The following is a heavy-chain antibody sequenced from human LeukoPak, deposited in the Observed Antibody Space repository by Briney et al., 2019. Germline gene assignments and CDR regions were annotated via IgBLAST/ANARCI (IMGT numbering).Heavy chain of an antibody. CDR3: ARVLSQYYYYYGMDV. CDR1: GFTFSSYG. V-gene: IGHV3-33*08. CDR2: IWYDGSNK. J-gene: IGHJ6*02. Sequence: GRSLRLSCAASGFTFSSYGMHWVRQAPGKGLEWVAVIWYDGSNKYYADSVKGRFTISRDNSKNTLYLQMNSLRAEDTAVYYCARVLSQYYYYYGMDVWGQGTTVTVSS.